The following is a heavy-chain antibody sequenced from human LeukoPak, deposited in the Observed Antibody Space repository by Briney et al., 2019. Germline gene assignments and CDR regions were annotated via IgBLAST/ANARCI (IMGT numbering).Heavy chain of an antibody. Sequence: PGESLKISCKGSGYSFTNYWIGWVRQMPGKGLEWMGIIYPADSNTRYSPSFQGQVTISADKSISTAYLQWSSLTASGTAMYYCASSYSSGWLFDYWGQGTLVTVSS. D-gene: IGHD6-19*01. V-gene: IGHV5-51*01. CDR3: ASSYSSGWLFDY. J-gene: IGHJ4*02. CDR2: IYPADSNT. CDR1: GYSFTNYW.